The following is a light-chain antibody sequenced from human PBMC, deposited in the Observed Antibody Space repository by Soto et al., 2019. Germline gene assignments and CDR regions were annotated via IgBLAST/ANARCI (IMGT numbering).Light chain of an antibody. CDR2: GAS. CDR1: QSVSSN. Sequence: EIVMTQSPATLSVSPGERATLSCRASQSVSSNLAWYQQKPGHAPRLLIYGASTSATGIPARFSGSGSGTEFNLSISSLQSEDFAVYYCQQSNNWPLYTFGQGTTLEIK. V-gene: IGKV3-15*01. J-gene: IGKJ2*01. CDR3: QQSNNWPLYT.